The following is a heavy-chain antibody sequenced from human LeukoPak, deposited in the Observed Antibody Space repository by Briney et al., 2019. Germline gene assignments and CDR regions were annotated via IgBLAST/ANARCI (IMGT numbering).Heavy chain of an antibody. CDR1: GFTFSSYS. J-gene: IGHJ4*02. CDR2: ISSSSSII. V-gene: IGHV3-48*01. CDR3: ARDFGGIGYCSSTSCFPLDY. Sequence: PGGSLRLSCAASGFTFSSYSMNWVREAPGKGLEWVSHISSSSSIIYYADSVKGRFTMSRDNAKNSLYLQVNSLRAEDTAVYYCARDFGGIGYCSSTSCFPLDYWGQGTLVTVSS. D-gene: IGHD2-2*01.